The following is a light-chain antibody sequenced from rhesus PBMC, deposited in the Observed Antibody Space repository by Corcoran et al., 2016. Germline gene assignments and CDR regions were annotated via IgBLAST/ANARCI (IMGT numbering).Light chain of an antibody. J-gene: IGLJ1*01. V-gene: IGLV2-13*03. CDR2: DVN. CDR3: SSYGSGSTYI. Sequence: QAAPTQSPSVSGSPGQSVTISCTGTSSDIGANNRVSWYQQSPGKAPKLMIYDVNKRPSGVSDRFSGSKSGSTASLTISGLQDEDEADYYCSSYGSGSTYIFGDGTRLTVL. CDR1: SSDIGANNR.